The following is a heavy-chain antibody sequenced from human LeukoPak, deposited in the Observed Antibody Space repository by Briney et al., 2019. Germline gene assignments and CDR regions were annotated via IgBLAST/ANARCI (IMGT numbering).Heavy chain of an antibody. V-gene: IGHV3-7*01. Sequence: GGSLRLSCAASGFIFPTYWMSWVRQAPGKGLEWVANINQDASHKNHVESVKGRFTISRDNANNLLFLQMNDLRAEDTAIYYCARDPPTDSDWYPDYWGQETLVTVSS. CDR3: ARDPPTDSDWYPDY. J-gene: IGHJ4*02. CDR2: INQDASHK. D-gene: IGHD3-9*01. CDR1: GFIFPTYW.